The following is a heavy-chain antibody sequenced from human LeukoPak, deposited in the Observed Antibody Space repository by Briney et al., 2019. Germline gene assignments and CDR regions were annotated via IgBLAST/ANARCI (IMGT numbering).Heavy chain of an antibody. D-gene: IGHD2-8*01. CDR2: VYSSGIT. CDR1: NASISSSY. J-gene: IGHJ5*02. CDR3: AREGCTNGVCYYNWFDP. V-gene: IGHV4-4*07. Sequence: SETLSLTCTVPNASISSSYWSWVRQPAGKGLEWIGRVYSSGITIYNPSLKSRVTISLDKSKNRFSLTLSSVTDADTAIYHCAREGCTNGVCYYNWFDPWGQGTLVTVSS.